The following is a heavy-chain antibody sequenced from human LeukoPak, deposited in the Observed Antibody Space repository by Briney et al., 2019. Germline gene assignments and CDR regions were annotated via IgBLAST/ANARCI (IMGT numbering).Heavy chain of an antibody. CDR3: AREKGSRPQLDYFDY. Sequence: GGSLRLSCAASGFTFSSYSMNWVRQAPGKGLEWVSSISSSSSYIYYADSVKGRFTISRDNAKNSLYLQMNSLRAEDTAVYYCAREKGSRPQLDYFDYWGQGTLVTVSS. CDR1: GFTFSSYS. J-gene: IGHJ4*02. D-gene: IGHD6-13*01. V-gene: IGHV3-21*01. CDR2: ISSSSSYI.